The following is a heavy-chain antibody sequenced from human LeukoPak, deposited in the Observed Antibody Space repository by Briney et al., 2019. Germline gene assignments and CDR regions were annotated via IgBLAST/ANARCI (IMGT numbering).Heavy chain of an antibody. V-gene: IGHV3-23*01. J-gene: IGHJ4*02. CDR3: AKERYYDFWSGYLYYFDY. CDR1: GFTFSNYA. Sequence: PGGSLRLSCAASGFTFSNYAMTWVRQAPGKGLEWVSAIGGSGDTTYYADSVKGRFTISRDNSKNTLYLQMNSLRAEDTAVYYCAKERYYDFWSGYLYYFDYWGQGTLVTVSS. D-gene: IGHD3-3*01. CDR2: IGGSGDTT.